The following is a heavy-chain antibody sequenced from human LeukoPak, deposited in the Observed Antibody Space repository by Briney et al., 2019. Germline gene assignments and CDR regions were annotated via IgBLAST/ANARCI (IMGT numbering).Heavy chain of an antibody. V-gene: IGHV4-39*01. D-gene: IGHD3-22*01. CDR2: IYYSGST. J-gene: IGHJ4*02. CDR1: GGSISSSSYY. Sequence: SETLSLTCTVSGGSISSSSYYWGWIRQPPGKGLEWIGSIYYSGSTYYNPSLKSRVTISVDTSKNQFSLKLSSVTAADTAVYYCARQGTTYYYDSSGYWFDYWGQGTLVTVSS. CDR3: ARQGTTYYYDSSGYWFDY.